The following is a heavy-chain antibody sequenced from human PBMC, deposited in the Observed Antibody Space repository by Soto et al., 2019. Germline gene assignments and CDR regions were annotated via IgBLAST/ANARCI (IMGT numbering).Heavy chain of an antibody. CDR2: ISSSSSYI. CDR3: ARDAVVRGVIPDAFDI. CDR1: GFTFSSYS. J-gene: IGHJ3*02. V-gene: IGHV3-21*01. Sequence: GGSLRLSCAASGFTFSSYSMNWVRQAPGKGLEWVSSISSSSSYIYYADSVKGRFTISRDNAKNSLYLQMNSLRDEDTAVYYCARDAVVRGVIPDAFDIWGQGTMVTVSS. D-gene: IGHD3-10*01.